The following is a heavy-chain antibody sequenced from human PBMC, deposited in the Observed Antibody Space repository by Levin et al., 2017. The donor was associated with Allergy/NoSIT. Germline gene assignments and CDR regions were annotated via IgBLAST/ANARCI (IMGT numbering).Heavy chain of an antibody. CDR3: AKDLLGYCPTTSCYRVFDP. V-gene: IGHV3-23*01. CDR2: ITGSGGST. Sequence: PGGSLRLSCAASGFTFSSYGMTWVRQAPGKGLEWVSGITGSGGSTSYTDSVKGRFTISRDNSKNTLYLQMSSLRAEDTAVYYCAKDLLGYCPTTSCYRVFDPWGQGTLVTVSS. D-gene: IGHD2-2*01. J-gene: IGHJ5*02. CDR1: GFTFSSYG.